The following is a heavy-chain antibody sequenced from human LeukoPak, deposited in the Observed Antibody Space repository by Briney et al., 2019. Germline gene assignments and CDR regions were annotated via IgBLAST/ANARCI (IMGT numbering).Heavy chain of an antibody. CDR3: AKDSQWELEPKDAFDI. J-gene: IGHJ3*02. CDR1: GFTFSSYA. CDR2: ISGSGGST. Sequence: PGGSLRLSCAASGFTFSSYAMSWVRQAPGKGLEWVSAISGSGGSTYYADSVKGRFTISRDNSKNTLYLQMNSLRAEDTAVYYCAKDSQWELEPKDAFDIWGQGTMVTVSS. V-gene: IGHV3-23*01. D-gene: IGHD1-26*01.